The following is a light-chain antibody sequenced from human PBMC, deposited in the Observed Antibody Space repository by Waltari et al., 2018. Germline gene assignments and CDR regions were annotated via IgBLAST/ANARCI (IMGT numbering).Light chain of an antibody. CDR2: AAS. J-gene: IGKJ4*01. CDR1: KGISSY. Sequence: TCAARKGISSYLAWYQQKPGKAPKLMIYAASTLQSGVPSRFSGSGSGKDFTLTISSLQPEDFANYYCQQLNSYPLTFGGGTKVEIK. CDR3: QQLNSYPLT. V-gene: IGKV1-9*01.